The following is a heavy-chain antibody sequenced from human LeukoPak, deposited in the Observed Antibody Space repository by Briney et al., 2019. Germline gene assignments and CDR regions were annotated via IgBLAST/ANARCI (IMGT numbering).Heavy chain of an antibody. J-gene: IGHJ4*02. CDR2: MNPNSGNT. Sequence: ASVKVSCKASGYTFTSYDINWVRQATGQGLEWMGWMNPNSGNTGYAQKFQGRVTITRNTSISTAYMELSSLRSEDTAVYYCARGQTSFSSSWYAVWGQGTLVTVSS. CDR1: GYTFTSYD. CDR3: ARGQTSFSSSWYAV. V-gene: IGHV1-8*03. D-gene: IGHD6-13*01.